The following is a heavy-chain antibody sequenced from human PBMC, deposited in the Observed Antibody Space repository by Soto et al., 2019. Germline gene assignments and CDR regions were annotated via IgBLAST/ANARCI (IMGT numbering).Heavy chain of an antibody. V-gene: IGHV4-30-2*06. CDR1: GGSVSSGDYT. J-gene: IGHJ4*02. D-gene: IGHD6-13*01. Sequence: TLSLTCTVSGGSVSSGDYTWNWIRQSPGKGLEWIGYISQSGSTDYNPSLKSRVTISVDRSKNQFSLRLSSVTAADTAVYFCARRPLAYFDYWGRGTQVTVSS. CDR2: ISQSGST. CDR3: ARRPLAYFDY.